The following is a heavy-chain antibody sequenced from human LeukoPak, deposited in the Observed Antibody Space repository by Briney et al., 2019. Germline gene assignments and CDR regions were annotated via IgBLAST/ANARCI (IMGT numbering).Heavy chain of an antibody. CDR2: INPSGGST. CDR3: ASQTLDYYYYYMDV. D-gene: IGHD2/OR15-2a*01. Sequence: ASVKVSCKASDYIFTTYHIHWVRQAPGQGLEWMGIINPSGGSTSYAQKFQGRVTMTRDMSTSTVYMELSSLRSEDTAVYYCASQTLDYYYYYMDVWGKGTTVTVSS. CDR1: DYIFTTYH. J-gene: IGHJ6*03. V-gene: IGHV1-46*01.